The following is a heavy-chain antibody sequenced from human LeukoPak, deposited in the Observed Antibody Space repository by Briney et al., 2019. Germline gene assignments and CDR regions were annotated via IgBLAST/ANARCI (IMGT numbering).Heavy chain of an antibody. CDR1: GGSVSSGSYY. V-gene: IGHV4-61*01. Sequence: PSETLSLTCTVSGGSVSSGSYYWSWIRQPPGKGLEWIGYIYYSGSTNYNPSLKSRVTISVDTSKNQFSLKLSSVTAADTAVYYCARALILGGYYYYGRDVWGQGPTVTVSS. J-gene: IGHJ6*02. CDR2: IYYSGST. D-gene: IGHD3-16*01. CDR3: ARALILGGYYYYGRDV.